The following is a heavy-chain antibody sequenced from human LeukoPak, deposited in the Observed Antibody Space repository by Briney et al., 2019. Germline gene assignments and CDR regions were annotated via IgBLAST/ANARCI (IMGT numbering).Heavy chain of an antibody. CDR2: IWYDGSSK. D-gene: IGHD2/OR15-2a*01. J-gene: IGHJ5*02. CDR1: GFIFSSSG. Sequence: QPGRSLRLSCAASGFIFSSSGMHWVRQAPGKGLEWVAVIWYDGSSKYYADSVKDRFTISRDNSKNTLYLQMNSLRAEDTAVYYCANHFYNLAAWGQGTLVSVSS. V-gene: IGHV3-33*06. CDR3: ANHFYNLAA.